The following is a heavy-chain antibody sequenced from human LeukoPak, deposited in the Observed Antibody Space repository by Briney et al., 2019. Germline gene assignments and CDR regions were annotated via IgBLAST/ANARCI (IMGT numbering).Heavy chain of an antibody. J-gene: IGHJ4*02. V-gene: IGHV3-23*01. CDR2: ISGTGGST. CDR1: GFPFTNSA. CDR3: AKEGGRTSSPEIDY. Sequence: GGSLRLSCAASGFPFTNSAMTWVRQAPGKGLEWVSSISGTGGSTYYADSVKGRFTISRDNSKNTLYLQVKSLRAEDTAVYYCAKEGGRTSSPEIDYWGQGTLVTVFS. D-gene: IGHD6-13*01.